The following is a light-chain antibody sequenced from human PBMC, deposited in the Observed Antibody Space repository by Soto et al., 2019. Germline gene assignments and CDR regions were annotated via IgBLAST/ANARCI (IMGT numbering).Light chain of an antibody. V-gene: IGLV1-47*01. CDR1: TINIERND. CDR2: RNN. J-gene: IGLJ2*01. Sequence: QAVVTQPPSASGTPGQEVTISCSGNTINIERNDVYWYQQLPGTAPKLLIYRNNQRPSGVPDRFSGSKSGTSASLAISGLRSEDEADYYCASWDDSLNGVFGGGTKLTVL. CDR3: ASWDDSLNGV.